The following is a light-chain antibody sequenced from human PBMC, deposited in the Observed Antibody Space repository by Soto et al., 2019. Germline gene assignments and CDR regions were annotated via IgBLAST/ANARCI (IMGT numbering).Light chain of an antibody. V-gene: IGKV3-20*01. CDR3: QRYGGSPPFT. J-gene: IGKJ2*01. CDR2: GAS. CDR1: QRVSNSY. Sequence: EIVLTQSPGTLSLSPGETATLSCRASQRVSNSYLAWYQKTPGQAPRLLIYGASSRAAGIPDRFSGSGSGTDFTLTISRLEPEDFAVYFCQRYGGSPPFTFGQGTKVEI.